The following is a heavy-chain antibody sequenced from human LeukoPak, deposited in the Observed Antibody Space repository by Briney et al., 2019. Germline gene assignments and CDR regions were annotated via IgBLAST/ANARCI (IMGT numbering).Heavy chain of an antibody. D-gene: IGHD3-22*01. Sequence: GASVNVSCKASGYTFTSYYMHWVRQAPGQGLEWMGIINPSGGSTSYAQKFQGRVTMTRDTSTSTVYMELSSLRSEDTAVYYCAREYATITMIVVVSCFDYWGQGTLVTVSS. CDR2: INPSGGST. V-gene: IGHV1-46*01. J-gene: IGHJ4*02. CDR1: GYTFTSYY. CDR3: AREYATITMIVVVSCFDY.